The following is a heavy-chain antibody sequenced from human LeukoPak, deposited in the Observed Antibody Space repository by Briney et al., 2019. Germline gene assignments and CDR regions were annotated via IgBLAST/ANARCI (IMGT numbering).Heavy chain of an antibody. CDR1: GFTFSSYG. CDR3: LVGGFGY. J-gene: IGHJ4*02. Sequence: GRSLRLSCAASGFTFSSYGMHWVRQAPGKGLEWVAVVSYDGSNKYYADSVKGRFTISRDNSKNTLYLQMNSLRAEDTAVYYCLVGGFGYWGQGTLVTVSS. D-gene: IGHD3-16*01. CDR2: VSYDGSNK. V-gene: IGHV3-30*03.